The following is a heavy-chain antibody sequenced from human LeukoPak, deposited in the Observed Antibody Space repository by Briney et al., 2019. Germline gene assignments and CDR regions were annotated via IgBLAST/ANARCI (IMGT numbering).Heavy chain of an antibody. CDR2: IYYSGST. CDR1: GGSISSGGYY. J-gene: IGHJ5*02. CDR3: ARAPVIAVAGIWFDP. D-gene: IGHD6-19*01. V-gene: IGHV4-30-4*01. Sequence: SETLSLTCTVSGGSISSGGYYWSWIRQPPGKGLEWIGYIYYSGSTYYNPSLKSRVTISVDTSKNQFSLKLSPVTAADTAVYYCARAPVIAVAGIWFDPWGQGTLVTVSS.